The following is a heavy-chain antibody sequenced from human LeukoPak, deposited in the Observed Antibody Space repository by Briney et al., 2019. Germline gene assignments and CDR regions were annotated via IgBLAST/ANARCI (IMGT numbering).Heavy chain of an antibody. CDR3: ARAGWYTSSSGACDN. CDR1: GYTFTNYG. CDR2: ISASTGNT. J-gene: IGHJ4*02. V-gene: IGHV1-18*01. Sequence: GASVKVSCKASGYTFTNYGITWVRQAPGQGLEWMGWISASTGNTDYAQKFRGRVSMTTDTSTSTVYMELRSLRSDDTAVYYCARAGWYTSSSGACDNWGQGTLVTVSS. D-gene: IGHD6-6*01.